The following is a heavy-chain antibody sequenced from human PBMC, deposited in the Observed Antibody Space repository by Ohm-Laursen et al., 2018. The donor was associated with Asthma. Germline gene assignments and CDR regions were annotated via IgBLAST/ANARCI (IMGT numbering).Heavy chain of an antibody. Sequence: GSSVKVSCKASGGTFSSYAISWVRQAPGQGLEWMGGIIPIFGTANYAQKFQGRVTITADESTSTAYMELSSLRSEDTAVYYCARTIYSGSYGGFDFDYWGQGTLVTVSS. D-gene: IGHD1-26*01. CDR1: GGTFSSYA. J-gene: IGHJ4*02. V-gene: IGHV1-69*01. CDR3: ARTIYSGSYGGFDFDY. CDR2: IIPIFGTA.